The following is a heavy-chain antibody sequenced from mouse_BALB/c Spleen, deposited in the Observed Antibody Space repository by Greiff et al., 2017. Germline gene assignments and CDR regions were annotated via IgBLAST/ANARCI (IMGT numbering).Heavy chain of an antibody. CDR2: IYPGDGDT. CDR3: ARVRNYGNYIDY. J-gene: IGHJ2*01. Sequence: VQLQQSGPELVKPGASVKISCKASGYAFSSSWMNWVKQRPGQGLEWIGRIYPGDGDTNYNGKFKGKATLTADKSSSTAYMQLSSLTSVDSAVYFCARVRNYGNYIDYWGQGTTLTVSS. V-gene: IGHV1-82*01. CDR1: GYAFSSSW. D-gene: IGHD2-1*01.